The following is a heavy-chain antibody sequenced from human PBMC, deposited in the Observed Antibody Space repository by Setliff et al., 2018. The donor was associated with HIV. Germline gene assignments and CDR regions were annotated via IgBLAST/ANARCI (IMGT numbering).Heavy chain of an antibody. D-gene: IGHD3-3*01. CDR2: VRPYNADK. Sequence: GASVKVSCKASGFTFSDYYMHWVRQAPGQGLEWMGWVRPYNADKNYAQKFLGRVTMTQDTSFTTAYLELSRLGSDDTAVYYCAADNYNCNSFDSWGQGSLVTVSS. CDR1: GFTFSDYY. J-gene: IGHJ4*02. CDR3: AADNYNCNSFDS. V-gene: IGHV1-2*02.